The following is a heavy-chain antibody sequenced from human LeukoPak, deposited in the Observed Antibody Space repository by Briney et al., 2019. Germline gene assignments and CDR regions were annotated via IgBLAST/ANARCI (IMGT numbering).Heavy chain of an antibody. Sequence: GGSLRLSCAASGFTFSSYAMSWVRQAPGKGLEWVSAISGSGGSTYYADSVKGRFTISRDNSKNTLYLQMNNLRAEDTAVYYCAKDPVLLWFRELNWFDPWGQGTLVTVSS. CDR2: ISGSGGST. CDR1: GFTFSSYA. CDR3: AKDPVLLWFRELNWFDP. D-gene: IGHD3-10*01. J-gene: IGHJ5*02. V-gene: IGHV3-23*01.